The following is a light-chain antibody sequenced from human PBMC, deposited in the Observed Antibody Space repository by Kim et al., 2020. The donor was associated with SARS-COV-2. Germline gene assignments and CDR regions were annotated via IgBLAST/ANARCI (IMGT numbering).Light chain of an antibody. J-gene: IGLJ1*01. CDR1: SFASTS. V-gene: IGLV3-21*04. CDR3: QVWDSGSDHYV. CDR2: YDS. Sequence: PEVTAWISCGGNSFASTSVYWDQQKPGQAPVPVIFYDSDRPSGIPERFSGSNSGNTATLTISGVEAGDEADYYCQVWDSGSDHYVFGTGTKVTVL.